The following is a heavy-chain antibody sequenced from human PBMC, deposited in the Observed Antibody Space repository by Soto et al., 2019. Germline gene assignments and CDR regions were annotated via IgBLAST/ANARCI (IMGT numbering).Heavy chain of an antibody. Sequence: GGSLRLSCAASGFTFRSYSMNWVRQAPGKGLEWVSYISSSSSTIYYAHSVKGRFTISRDNAKNSLYLQMNSLRAEDTAVYYCARATMVRGVIDFDYWGQGTLVTVSS. CDR1: GFTFRSYS. J-gene: IGHJ4*02. D-gene: IGHD3-10*01. CDR2: ISSSSSTI. CDR3: ARATMVRGVIDFDY. V-gene: IGHV3-48*04.